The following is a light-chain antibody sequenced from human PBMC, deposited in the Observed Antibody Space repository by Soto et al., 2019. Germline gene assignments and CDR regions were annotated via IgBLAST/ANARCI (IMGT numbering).Light chain of an antibody. Sequence: EIVLTHSPATLSVSQCERASLSFSATETVSTNLAWLQRKAGQPPRLLIYGSSTRATGVPDRFSGSGSGTEFALIISSPQSEDVAVYYCQQYSNWPPAITFGQGTRLENK. CDR3: QQYSNWPPAIT. CDR2: GSS. J-gene: IGKJ5*01. V-gene: IGKV3-15*01. CDR1: ETVSTN.